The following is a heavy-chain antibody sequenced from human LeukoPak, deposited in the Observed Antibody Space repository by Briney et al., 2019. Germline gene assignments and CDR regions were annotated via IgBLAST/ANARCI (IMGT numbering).Heavy chain of an antibody. CDR2: ISHRGSS. CDR3: AAGESGGFDY. D-gene: IGHD7-27*01. CDR1: GYSISSDHF. J-gene: IGHJ4*02. V-gene: IGHV4-38-2*01. Sequence: PSETLSLTCGVSGYSISSDHFWGWIRQPPGKGLEWIGTISHRGSSDYNPSLKSRVTISVDTSKNQFSLKLSSVTAADTAVYYCAAGESGGFDYWGQGTLVTVSS.